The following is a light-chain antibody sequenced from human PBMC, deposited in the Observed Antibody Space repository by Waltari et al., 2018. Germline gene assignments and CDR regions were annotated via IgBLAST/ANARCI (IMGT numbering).Light chain of an antibody. CDR3: QQYYGTSWT. V-gene: IGKV4-1*01. CDR1: QSVLYTSNNKNY. CDR2: WAS. Sequence: DIVMTQSPDSLAVSLGERATINCKSSQSVLYTSNNKNYVAWYQQKSGQPPKLLIYWASTRESGVPDRFSGSGSGTDFTLTISRLQAEDVAVYYCQQYYGTSWTFGQGTKVEIK. J-gene: IGKJ1*01.